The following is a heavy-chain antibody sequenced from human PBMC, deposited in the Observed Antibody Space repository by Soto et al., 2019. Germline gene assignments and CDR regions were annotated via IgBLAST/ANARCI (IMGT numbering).Heavy chain of an antibody. CDR2: VHANSGGT. J-gene: IGHJ6*02. CDR1: GYTFSVYH. V-gene: IGHV1-2*02. Sequence: QVHLVQSGAEVKQPGASVKVSCKASGYTFSVYHMHWVRQAPGQGLEWMGWVHANSGGTNYAQSFESRVPMTRDTSINTAYLELSRLASDDKAVYYCAKELQRGMDVWGQGTTVTVS. D-gene: IGHD4-4*01. CDR3: AKELQRGMDV.